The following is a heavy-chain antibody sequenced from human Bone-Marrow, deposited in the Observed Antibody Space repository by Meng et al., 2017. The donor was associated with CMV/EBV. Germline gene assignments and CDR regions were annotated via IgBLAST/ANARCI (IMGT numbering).Heavy chain of an antibody. CDR3: ARSLGLATVWMHYYYGMDV. Sequence: SVQVSCKASGGTFSSYAISWVRQAPGQGLEWMGGIIPIFGTANYAQKFQGRVTITTDESTSTAYMELSSLRSEDTAVYYCARSLGLATVWMHYYYGMDVWGQGHTVNVSS. CDR1: GGTFSSYA. V-gene: IGHV1-69*05. J-gene: IGHJ6*02. CDR2: IIPIFGTA. D-gene: IGHD2-2*03.